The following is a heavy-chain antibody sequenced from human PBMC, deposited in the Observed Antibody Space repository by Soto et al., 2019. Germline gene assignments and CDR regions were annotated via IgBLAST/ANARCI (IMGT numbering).Heavy chain of an antibody. D-gene: IGHD6-19*01. Sequence: GGSLRLSCAASGFTFSSYWMHWVRQAPGKGLVWVSRINSDGSSTTYADSVKGRFTISRDNAKNTLYLQMNSLRAEDTAVYYCARDAYISGYYQFDYWGQGTLVTVSS. CDR3: ARDAYISGYYQFDY. J-gene: IGHJ4*02. CDR1: GFTFSSYW. V-gene: IGHV3-74*03. CDR2: INSDGSST.